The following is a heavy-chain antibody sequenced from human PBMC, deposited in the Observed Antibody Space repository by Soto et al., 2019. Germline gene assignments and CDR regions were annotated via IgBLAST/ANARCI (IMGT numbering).Heavy chain of an antibody. D-gene: IGHD4-4*01. V-gene: IGHV1-24*01. CDR2: FDPEDGET. CDR1: GYTLTELS. Sequence: ASVKVSCKVSGYTLTELSMHWVRQAPGKGLEWMGGFDPEDGETIYAQKFQGRVTMTKDTSTSTAYMELRSLRSDDTAVYYCARHPHTETPRYDYWGQGTLVTVSS. J-gene: IGHJ4*02. CDR3: ARHPHTETPRYDY.